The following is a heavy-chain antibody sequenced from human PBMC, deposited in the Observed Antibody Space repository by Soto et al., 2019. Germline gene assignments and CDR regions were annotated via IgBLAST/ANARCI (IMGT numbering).Heavy chain of an antibody. CDR2: IYYSGST. CDR3: AGDQAVAGYFDYGMDV. J-gene: IGHJ6*02. D-gene: IGHD6-19*01. V-gene: IGHV4-59*01. CDR1: GGSISSYY. Sequence: PSETLSLTCTVSGGSISSYYWSWIRQPPGKGLEWIGYIYYSGSTNYNPSLKSRVTISVDTSKNQFSPKLSSVTAADTAVYYCAGDQAVAGYFDYGMDVWGQGTTVTVSS.